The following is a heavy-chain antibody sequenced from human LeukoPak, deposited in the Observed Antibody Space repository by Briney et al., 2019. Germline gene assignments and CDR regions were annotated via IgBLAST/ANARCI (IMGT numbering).Heavy chain of an antibody. CDR3: ARSHQLETFDY. Sequence: SETLSLTCTVSGGSISSYYWSWIRQPPGKGLEWIGYIYYSGSTNYNPSLKSRVTISVDTSKNQFSLKLSSVTAADTAVYYCARSHQLETFDYWGQGTLVTVSS. J-gene: IGHJ4*02. V-gene: IGHV4-59*12. CDR1: GGSISSYY. D-gene: IGHD6-13*01. CDR2: IYYSGST.